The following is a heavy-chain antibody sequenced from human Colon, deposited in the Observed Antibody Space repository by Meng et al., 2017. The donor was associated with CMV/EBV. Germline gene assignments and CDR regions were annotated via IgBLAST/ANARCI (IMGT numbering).Heavy chain of an antibody. D-gene: IGHD2-2*01. CDR3: ARGGYCSSTSCYPFDY. Sequence: SVKVSCKASGYTFTNYYIHWVRQAPGQGLEWMGGIIPILGIANYAQKFQGRVTITADKSTSTAYMELSSLRSEDTAVYYCARGGYCSSTSCYPFDYWGQGTLVTVSS. CDR1: GYTFTNYY. V-gene: IGHV1-69*10. CDR2: IIPILGIA. J-gene: IGHJ4*02.